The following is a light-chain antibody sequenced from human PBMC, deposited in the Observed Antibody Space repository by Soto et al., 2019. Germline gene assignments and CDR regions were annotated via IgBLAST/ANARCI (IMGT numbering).Light chain of an antibody. V-gene: IGKV3-15*01. CDR1: QSVSSN. CDR2: GAS. J-gene: IGKJ3*01. Sequence: EIVMTQSPATLSVSPGERATLSCRASQSVSSNLAWYQQKPGQAPRLLIYGASTRATGIPARFSGSGSGTEFNLTISSLQSEDFAVYYCQQYNNWPPLLFTFGPGTKVDIK. CDR3: QQYNNWPPLLFT.